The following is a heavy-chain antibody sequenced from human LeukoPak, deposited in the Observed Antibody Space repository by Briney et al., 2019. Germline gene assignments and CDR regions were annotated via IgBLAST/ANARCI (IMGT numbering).Heavy chain of an antibody. CDR2: INEDGREK. Sequence: GGSLRXXXXXSXXXXXSDLMSWVRQAPGEGLEWVANINEDGREKYYADSVKSRFTISRDNVKKSMFLQMNSLRAEDTAVYYCARWAPYGSGNPYYDYGVDVWGQGTTVTVSS. V-gene: IGHV3-7*01. J-gene: IGHJ6*02. D-gene: IGHD3-10*01. CDR3: ARWAPYGSGNPYYDYGVDV. CDR1: XXXXXSDL.